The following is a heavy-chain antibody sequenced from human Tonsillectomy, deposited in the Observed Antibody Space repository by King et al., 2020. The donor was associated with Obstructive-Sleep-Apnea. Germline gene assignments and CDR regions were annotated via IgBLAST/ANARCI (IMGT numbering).Heavy chain of an antibody. J-gene: IGHJ3*01. Sequence: VQLVESGGGLVQPGGSLRLSCAASGITFSSYSMNWGRQAPGKGLEWGSYINSRTSTIYYADSVKVRFTISRDNAKNSLYLQMNSLRAEDTAVYYCATGGPDAFDFWGRGTMVTVSS. CDR1: GITFSSYS. CDR3: ATGGPDAFDF. CDR2: INSRTSTI. D-gene: IGHD3-16*01. V-gene: IGHV3-48*04.